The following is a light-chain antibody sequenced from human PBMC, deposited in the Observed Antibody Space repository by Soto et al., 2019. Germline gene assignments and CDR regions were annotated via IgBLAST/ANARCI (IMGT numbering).Light chain of an antibody. CDR3: QQYGSSLSWT. J-gene: IGKJ1*01. V-gene: IGKV3-20*01. CDR1: QSVSSSY. Sequence: EIVLTQSPGTLYLSPGERATLSCRASQSVSSSYLALYQQKPGQAPRLLIYGASSRATGIPDWFSGSGSWTDFTLTISRLEPEDFAVYYCQQYGSSLSWTFGQGNKVEIK. CDR2: GAS.